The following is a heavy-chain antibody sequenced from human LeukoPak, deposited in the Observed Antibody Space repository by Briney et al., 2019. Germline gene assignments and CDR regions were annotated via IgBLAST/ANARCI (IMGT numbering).Heavy chain of an antibody. V-gene: IGHV3-30*18. J-gene: IGHJ4*02. CDR1: GFTFSSYG. Sequence: PGRSLRLSCAASGFTFSSYGMHWVRQAPGKGLEWVAVISYDGSNKYYADSVKSRFTISRDNSKNTLYLQMNSLRAEDTAVYYCAKDLRGSYYGSGIWGQGTLVTVSS. D-gene: IGHD3-10*01. CDR3: AKDLRGSYYGSGI. CDR2: ISYDGSNK.